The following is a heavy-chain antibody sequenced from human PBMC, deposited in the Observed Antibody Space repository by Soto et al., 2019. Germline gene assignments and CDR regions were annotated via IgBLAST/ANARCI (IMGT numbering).Heavy chain of an antibody. J-gene: IGHJ4*02. CDR2: INSDGSST. V-gene: IGHV3-74*01. CDR3: ASKHSSRAFDY. Sequence: EVQLLESGGGLVQPGGSLRLSCAASGFTFSSYWMHWVRQAPGKGLVWVSRINSDGSSTTYADSVKGRFTISRDNAKNTVYPQMNSLRAEDTDVYYCASKHSSRAFDYWGPRTLVTVSS. CDR1: GFTFSSYW. D-gene: IGHD6-13*01.